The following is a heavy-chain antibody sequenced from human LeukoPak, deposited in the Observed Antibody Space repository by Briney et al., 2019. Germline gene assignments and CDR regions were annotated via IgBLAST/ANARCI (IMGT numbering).Heavy chain of an antibody. Sequence: QPGGSLRLSCAASGVTFTNDAISWVRQAPGKGLEWVSAISGSGGSTYYADSVKDRFTMSRDNSKNTLFLQMNSLRADDTAVYYCAKIWSYHFGYWGQGTLVTVSS. CDR3: AKIWSYHFGY. V-gene: IGHV3-23*01. CDR1: GVTFTNDA. CDR2: ISGSGGST. D-gene: IGHD3-3*01. J-gene: IGHJ4*02.